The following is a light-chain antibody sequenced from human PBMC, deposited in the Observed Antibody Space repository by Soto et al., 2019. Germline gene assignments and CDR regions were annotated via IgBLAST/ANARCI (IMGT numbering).Light chain of an antibody. CDR2: RNN. Sequence: QSVLTQPPSASRTPGQRVTISCSGSSSKIGSNYVYWYQQLPGTAPKLLIYRNNQRPSGVPDRFSGSKSGTSASLAISGLRSEDEADYYCAAWDDSLSAFYVFGTGTKVTVL. V-gene: IGLV1-47*01. CDR3: AAWDDSLSAFYV. CDR1: SSKIGSNY. J-gene: IGLJ1*01.